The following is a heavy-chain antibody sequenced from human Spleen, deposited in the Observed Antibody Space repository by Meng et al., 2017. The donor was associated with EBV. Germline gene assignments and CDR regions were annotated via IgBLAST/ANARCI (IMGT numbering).Heavy chain of an antibody. CDR2: ISNSCTTI. D-gene: IGHD2-8*02. CDR1: AFIFSDSY. Sequence: VQLVEPGGALVQPGGSLRLSCAASAFIFSDSYMSWIRQTTGKGLEWISYISNSCTTIKYADSVNGRFPISRDNAKNSLYLQMNSLRADDTAVYYCARGTGRWTFDYWGQGNLVTVSS. J-gene: IGHJ4*02. V-gene: IGHV3-11*01. CDR3: ARGTGRWTFDY.